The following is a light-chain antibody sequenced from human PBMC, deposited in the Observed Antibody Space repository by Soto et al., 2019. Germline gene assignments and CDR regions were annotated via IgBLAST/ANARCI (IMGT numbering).Light chain of an antibody. CDR1: SSNIGAGYD. J-gene: IGLJ2*01. CDR3: QSYDSSLGGLV. CDR2: GNS. V-gene: IGLV1-40*01. Sequence: QSVLTQPPSVSGAPGQRVTISCTGSSSNIGAGYDVHWYQQLPGTAPKLLIYGNSNRPSGVPDRFSGSKSGTSASLAITGLQAEDEADYSCQSYDSSLGGLVFGGGTKLTVL.